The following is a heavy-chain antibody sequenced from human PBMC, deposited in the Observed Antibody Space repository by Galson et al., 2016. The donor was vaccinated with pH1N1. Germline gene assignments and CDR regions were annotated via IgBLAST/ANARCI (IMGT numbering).Heavy chain of an antibody. J-gene: IGHJ4*02. Sequence: SLRLSCAASGFTFSAYWMHWVRQAPGKGLVWVSRVYTDGGRTGYADSVRGRFTISRDNAKNTLYLQMSSLRAEDTAVYYCARGDYVGNFVDQWGQGTLVAVSS. CDR1: GFTFSAYW. D-gene: IGHD4-23*01. CDR2: VYTDGGRT. V-gene: IGHV3-74*01. CDR3: ARGDYVGNFVDQ.